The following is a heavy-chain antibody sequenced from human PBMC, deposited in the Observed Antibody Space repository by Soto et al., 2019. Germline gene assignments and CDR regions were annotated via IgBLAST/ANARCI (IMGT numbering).Heavy chain of an antibody. Sequence: QDQLVQSGAEVKKPGASVTVSCKASGYSFTNYGITWVRQAPGQGLEWMGWISGFNGNTHYAQKLQGRVTMTTDASTSTAYMELRSLRSDDTAVYYCARDRGVAPPVAGNTHYYYHMDVWGKGTTVTVSS. V-gene: IGHV1-18*01. CDR3: ARDRGVAPPVAGNTHYYYHMDV. J-gene: IGHJ6*03. CDR1: GYSFTNYG. D-gene: IGHD6-19*01. CDR2: ISGFNGNT.